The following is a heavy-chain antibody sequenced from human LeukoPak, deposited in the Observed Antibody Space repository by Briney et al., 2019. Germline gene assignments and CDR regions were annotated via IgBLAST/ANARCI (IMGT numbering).Heavy chain of an antibody. J-gene: IGHJ5*02. Sequence: SETLSLTCAAYGGSFSGYFWSWIRQPPEKGLEWIGEINHSGSTDYNPSLTSRVTMSVDTSKNQFSLKLTSVTAADTAVYYCARAGDYGDYVGWFDPWGQGTLVTVSS. CDR1: GGSFSGYF. V-gene: IGHV4-34*01. CDR3: ARAGDYGDYVGWFDP. D-gene: IGHD4-17*01. CDR2: INHSGST.